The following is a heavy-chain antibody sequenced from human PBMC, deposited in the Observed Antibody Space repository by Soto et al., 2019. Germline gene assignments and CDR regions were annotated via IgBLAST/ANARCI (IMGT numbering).Heavy chain of an antibody. CDR2: IYSGGST. CDR1: GFTVSSTY. J-gene: IGHJ4*02. Sequence: EVQLVETGGGLIQPGGSLRPSCAASGFTVSSTYMSWVRQAPGKGLEGVSVIYSGGSTYYADSVKGRCTISRDNSKNTLYLQMNSLRAEDTAVYYCARVSYDSSGYYYGVYYFDYWGQGTLVTVSS. V-gene: IGHV3-53*02. CDR3: ARVSYDSSGYYYGVYYFDY. D-gene: IGHD3-22*01.